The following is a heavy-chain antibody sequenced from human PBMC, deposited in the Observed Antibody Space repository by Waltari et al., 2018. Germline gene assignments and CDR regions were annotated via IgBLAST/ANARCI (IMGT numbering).Heavy chain of an antibody. V-gene: IGHV3-23*01. D-gene: IGHD1-1*01. J-gene: IGHJ6*02. CDR1: GFSFDSYA. Sequence: EAQLLESGGALVQPGGSLRLSCAASGFSFDSYAMSWVRQAPGKGLEWVSAISGDRSRTYFADSVRGRFTISRDNSKNTLYLHMNSLRAEDTAVYYWAKHQLFRTFYYYGMDVWGRGTTVTVSS. CDR3: AKHQLFRTFYYYGMDV. CDR2: ISGDRSRT.